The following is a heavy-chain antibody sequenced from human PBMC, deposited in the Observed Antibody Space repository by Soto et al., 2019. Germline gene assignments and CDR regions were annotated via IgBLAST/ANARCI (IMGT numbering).Heavy chain of an antibody. Sequence: QVHLQQSGPGLVKPSQTLSLTCAIYGDSVSSNTAAWHGLGSSPSRGLEGLGRTYYRTNWRHDYAVSVESRITDNPDTSKSSCSLQLNSVTPDDTAVYYCARGVAGSGFDLWAQGTLVTVSS. V-gene: IGHV6-1*01. CDR2: TYYRTNWRH. J-gene: IGHJ4*02. CDR1: GDSVSSNTAA. D-gene: IGHD6-19*01. CDR3: ARGVAGSGFDL.